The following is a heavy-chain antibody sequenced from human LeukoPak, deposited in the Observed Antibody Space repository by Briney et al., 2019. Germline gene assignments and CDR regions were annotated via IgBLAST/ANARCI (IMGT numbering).Heavy chain of an antibody. CDR3: AREGTAGYFDY. D-gene: IGHD1-7*01. CDR1: GYTFTSYY. CDR2: INPSGGST. Sequence: ASVKVSCKASGYTFTSYYMHWVRQAPGQGLEWMGIINPSGGSTSYAQKFQGRVTITADESTSTAYMELSSLRSEDTAVYYCAREGTAGYFDYWGQGTLVTVSS. J-gene: IGHJ4*02. V-gene: IGHV1-46*01.